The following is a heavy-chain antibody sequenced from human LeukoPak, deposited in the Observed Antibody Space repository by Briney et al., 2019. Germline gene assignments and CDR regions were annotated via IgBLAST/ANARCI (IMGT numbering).Heavy chain of an antibody. CDR2: ISAYNGNT. D-gene: IGHD2-15*01. CDR3: ARAPPGGYCSGGSCYSHY. Sequence: ASVKVSCKASGYTFTSYGISWVRQAPGQGLEWMGWISAYNGNTNYAQKLQGRVTMTTDTSTSTAYMELRSPRSDDTAVYYCARAPPGGYCSGGSCYSHYWGQGTLVTVSS. J-gene: IGHJ4*02. CDR1: GYTFTSYG. V-gene: IGHV1-18*01.